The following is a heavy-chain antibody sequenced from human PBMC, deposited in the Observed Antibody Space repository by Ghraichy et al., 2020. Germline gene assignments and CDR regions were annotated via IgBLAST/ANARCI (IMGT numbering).Heavy chain of an antibody. CDR3: ARAHRRTPYLIAYYYHMDV. V-gene: IGHV1-8*01. CDR1: EYTFTSYD. CDR2: MNPNSGNT. J-gene: IGHJ6*03. D-gene: IGHD2-2*02. Sequence: ASVKVSCKASEYTFTSYDINWVRQATGQGLEWMGWMNPNSGNTGYAQKFQGRVTMTRNASISTAYMEVSSLRSEDTAVYYCARAHRRTPYLIAYYYHMDVWGKGTTVSVSS.